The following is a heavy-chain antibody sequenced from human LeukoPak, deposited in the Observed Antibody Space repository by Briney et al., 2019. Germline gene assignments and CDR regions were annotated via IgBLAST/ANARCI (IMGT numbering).Heavy chain of an antibody. D-gene: IGHD3-10*02. Sequence: GASVKVSCKASGYTFTSYDINWVRQATGQGLEWMGWMNPNSGNTGYAQKFQGRVSMTRDTSISTAYMELSCLRSEDTAVYYCARGPVEAVFGVSTEDWGQGTTVTVSS. J-gene: IGHJ6*02. CDR1: GYTFTSYD. V-gene: IGHV1-8*01. CDR3: ARGPVEAVFGVSTED. CDR2: MNPNSGNT.